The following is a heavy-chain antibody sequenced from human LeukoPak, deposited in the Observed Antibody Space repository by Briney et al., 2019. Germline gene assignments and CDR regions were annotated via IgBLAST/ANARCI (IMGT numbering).Heavy chain of an antibody. CDR3: ARGGAVAGLY. CDR1: GFTFSSYE. D-gene: IGHD6-19*01. CDR2: ISSSGNTV. J-gene: IGHJ4*02. V-gene: IGHV3-48*03. Sequence: GGSPRLSCAVSGFTFSSYEMNWVRQAPGKGLEWVSYISSSGNTVYYPDSVKGRFTISRDNAKNSLYLQMNSLKGEDTAVYYCARGGAVAGLYWGQGTLVTVSS.